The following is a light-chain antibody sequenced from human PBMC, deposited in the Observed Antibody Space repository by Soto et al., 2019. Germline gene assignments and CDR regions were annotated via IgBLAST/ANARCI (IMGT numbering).Light chain of an antibody. J-gene: IGKJ1*01. CDR1: ESISTW. CDR2: DAS. Sequence: DIQMTQSPSTLSASVGDRVTITCRPTESISTWLAWDQQRPGKAPKLLIHDASSLEPGVPSRFSGSGSGTEFTLTISSLQPDDFATYYCQQDTDFPPFGQGTKVEIK. CDR3: QQDTDFPP. V-gene: IGKV1-5*01.